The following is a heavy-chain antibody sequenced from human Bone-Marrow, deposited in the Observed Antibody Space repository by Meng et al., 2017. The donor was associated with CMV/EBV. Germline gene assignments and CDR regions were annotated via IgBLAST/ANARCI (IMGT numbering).Heavy chain of an antibody. D-gene: IGHD2-2*02. CDR2: INPNSGGT. CDR3: ARVYCSTTSCYSLDP. V-gene: IGHV1-2*02. CDR1: GYTFTGYY. J-gene: IGHJ5*02. Sequence: ASVKVSSKASGYTFTGYYMHWVRQAPGQGLEWMGWINPNSGGTNYAQKFQGRVTMTRDTSISTAYMELSRLRSDDTAVFYCARVYCSTTSCYSLDPWGQGTLVTVSS.